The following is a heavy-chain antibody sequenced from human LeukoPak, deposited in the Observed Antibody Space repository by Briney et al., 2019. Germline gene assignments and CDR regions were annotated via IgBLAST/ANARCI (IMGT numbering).Heavy chain of an antibody. Sequence: PGGSLRLSCAASGFTLSSYAMSWVRQAPGKGLEWVSGISGGGGSTYYADSVKGRFTISRDNSKNTLFLQMSSLRAEDTALYYCAKDREYTSSYFDSWGQGALVTVSS. J-gene: IGHJ4*02. CDR2: ISGGGGST. CDR3: AKDREYTSSYFDS. CDR1: GFTLSSYA. D-gene: IGHD6-19*01. V-gene: IGHV3-23*01.